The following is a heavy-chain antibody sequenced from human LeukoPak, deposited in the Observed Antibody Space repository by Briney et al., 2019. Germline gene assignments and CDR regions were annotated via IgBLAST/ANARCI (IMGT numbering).Heavy chain of an antibody. D-gene: IGHD3-10*02. V-gene: IGHV3-74*01. CDR3: ARVFPPNWFDP. CDR1: GFTFSSYW. Sequence: GGSLRLSCAASGFTFSSYWMLWVRQAPGKGLVWVSRINSDGSTTIYADSVKGRFTISRDNAKNTLYLQMNSLRAEDTAVYYCARVFPPNWFDPWGQGTLVTVSS. J-gene: IGHJ5*02. CDR2: INSDGSTT.